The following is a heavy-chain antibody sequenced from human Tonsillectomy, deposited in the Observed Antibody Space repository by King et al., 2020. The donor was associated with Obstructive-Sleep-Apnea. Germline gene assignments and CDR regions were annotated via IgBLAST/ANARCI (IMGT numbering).Heavy chain of an antibody. D-gene: IGHD5-24*01. CDR3: AKDIWDGYNTLVDY. V-gene: IGHV3-43*01. J-gene: IGHJ4*02. Sequence: VQLVESGGVVVQPGGSLRLSCAVSGFTFADYTMHWVRQAPGKGLEWVSLITWDGGRTYYADSLRGRFTISRDNSKNSLYLQMNSLITEDTALYYCAKDIWDGYNTLVDYWGQGTLVTVSS. CDR2: ITWDGGRT. CDR1: GFTFADYT.